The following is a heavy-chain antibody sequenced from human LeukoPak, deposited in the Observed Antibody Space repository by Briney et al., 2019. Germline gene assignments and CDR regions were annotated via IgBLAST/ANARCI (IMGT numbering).Heavy chain of an antibody. J-gene: IGHJ5*02. Sequence: PGGSLRLSCAASGFTFSSYAMHWVRQAPGKGLEWVAVISYDGSNKYYADSVKGRFTISRDNSKNTLYLQMNSLRAEDTAVYYCAREYYDFWSGYFREALSNWFDPWGQGTLVTVSS. CDR2: ISYDGSNK. CDR3: AREYYDFWSGYFREALSNWFDP. CDR1: GFTFSSYA. V-gene: IGHV3-30-3*01. D-gene: IGHD3-3*01.